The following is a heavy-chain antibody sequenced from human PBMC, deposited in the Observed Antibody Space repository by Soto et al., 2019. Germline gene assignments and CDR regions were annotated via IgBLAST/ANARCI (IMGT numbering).Heavy chain of an antibody. Sequence: GGSLRLSCAASGFTFSSYAMHWVRQAPGKGLEWVAVISYDGSNKYYADSVKGRFTISRDNSKNTLYLQMNSLRAEDTAVYYCARTYCGGDCYSVSYYYYYYGMDVWGQGTTVTVSS. CDR1: GFTFSSYA. CDR2: ISYDGSNK. J-gene: IGHJ6*02. V-gene: IGHV3-30-3*01. D-gene: IGHD2-21*02. CDR3: ARTYCGGDCYSVSYYYYYYGMDV.